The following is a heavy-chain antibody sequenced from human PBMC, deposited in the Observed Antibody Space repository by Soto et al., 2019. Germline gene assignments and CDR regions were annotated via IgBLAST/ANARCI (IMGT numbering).Heavy chain of an antibody. J-gene: IGHJ5*02. Sequence: PSATMYLPCTVSGGTISSYYWRWIRQPPGKGLEWIGYIYYSGSTNYNPSLKSRVTISVDTSKNQFSLKLSSVTAADTAVYYCARGIEIAAAGTTNWFDPWGQGTLVTVSS. CDR2: IYYSGST. D-gene: IGHD6-13*01. V-gene: IGHV4-59*01. CDR3: ARGIEIAAAGTTNWFDP. CDR1: GGTISSYY.